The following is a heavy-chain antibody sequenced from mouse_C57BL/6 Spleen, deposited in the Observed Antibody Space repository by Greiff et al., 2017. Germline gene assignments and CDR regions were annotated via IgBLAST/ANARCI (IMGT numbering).Heavy chain of an antibody. D-gene: IGHD2-10*01. V-gene: IGHV1-52*01. J-gene: IGHJ3*01. CDR3: ARSFYGHAWFAY. Sequence: QVQLQQPGAELVRPGSSVKLSCKASGYTFTSYWMHWVKQRPIQGLEWIGNIDPSDSETHYNQKFKDKATLTVDKSSSTAYMQLSSLTSEDSAVYYCARSFYGHAWFAYWGQGTLVTVSA. CDR1: GYTFTSYW. CDR2: IDPSDSET.